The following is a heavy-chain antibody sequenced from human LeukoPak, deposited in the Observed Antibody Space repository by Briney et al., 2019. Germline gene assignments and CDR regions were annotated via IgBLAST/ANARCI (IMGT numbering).Heavy chain of an antibody. Sequence: PGGSLRLSCAASGFTINSHWFTWVRQAPGKGLQWVAHINQDGSDTDYVDSVKGRFTISRDNAKNSVFLQMNSLRAEDTAVYYCASSPLDSSSWYSYGMDVWGQGTTVTVSS. D-gene: IGHD6-13*01. CDR2: INQDGSDT. CDR3: ASSPLDSSSWYSYGMDV. V-gene: IGHV3-7*01. CDR1: GFTINSHW. J-gene: IGHJ6*02.